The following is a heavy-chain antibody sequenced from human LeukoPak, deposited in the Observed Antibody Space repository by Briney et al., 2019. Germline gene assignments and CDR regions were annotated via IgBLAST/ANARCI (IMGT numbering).Heavy chain of an antibody. Sequence: GASVKVSCKASGYTFTSYGISWVRQAPGQRLEWMGWINAGNGNTKYSQKFQGRVTITRDTSASTAYMELSSLRSEDTAEYYCARGAAAGHFDYWGQGTLVTVSS. CDR2: INAGNGNT. V-gene: IGHV1-3*01. CDR1: GYTFTSYG. D-gene: IGHD6-13*01. J-gene: IGHJ4*02. CDR3: ARGAAAGHFDY.